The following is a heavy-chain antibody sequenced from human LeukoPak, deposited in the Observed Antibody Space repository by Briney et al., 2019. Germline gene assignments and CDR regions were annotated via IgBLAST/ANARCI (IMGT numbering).Heavy chain of an antibody. J-gene: IGHJ4*02. CDR2: IHTSGST. D-gene: IGHD3-16*01. CDR1: GGSISSGSYY. CDR3: AREHPRGEVDDFDY. Sequence: SETLSLTCTVSGGSISSGSYYWSWIRQPAGKGLEWIGRIHTSGSTNYNPSLKSRLTMSTDTSKNQFSLKLTSVTAADTAVYYRAREHPRGEVDDFDYWGQGTLVTVSS. V-gene: IGHV4-61*02.